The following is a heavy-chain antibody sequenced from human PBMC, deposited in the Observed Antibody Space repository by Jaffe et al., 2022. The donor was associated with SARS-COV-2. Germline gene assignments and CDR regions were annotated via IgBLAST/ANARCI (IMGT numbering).Heavy chain of an antibody. CDR2: ISYDGSNK. Sequence: QVQLVESGGGVVQPGRSLRLSCAASGFTFSSYGIHWVRQAPGKGLEWVAVISYDGSNKYYADSVKGRFTISRDNSKNTLYLQMNSLRAEDTAVYYCAKIVVPAGDNFYYYGLDVWGQGTTVTVSS. D-gene: IGHD2-2*01. J-gene: IGHJ6*02. CDR1: GFTFSSYG. CDR3: AKIVVPAGDNFYYYGLDV. V-gene: IGHV3-30*18.